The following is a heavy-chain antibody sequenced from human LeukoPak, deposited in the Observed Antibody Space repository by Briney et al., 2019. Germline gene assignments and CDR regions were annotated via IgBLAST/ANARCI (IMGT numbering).Heavy chain of an antibody. D-gene: IGHD3-22*01. CDR2: ISVYNGDT. J-gene: IGHJ4*02. CDR1: GYTFTSYG. CDR3: ASNTGSDSSGYAY. V-gene: IGHV1-18*01. Sequence: ASVKVSCKASGYTFTSYGFTWVRQAPGQGLEWMGWISVYNGDTNYEQKLQGRVTMTTETSTSTAYMELRSLRSNDTAVYYCASNTGSDSSGYAYWGQGTLVTVSS.